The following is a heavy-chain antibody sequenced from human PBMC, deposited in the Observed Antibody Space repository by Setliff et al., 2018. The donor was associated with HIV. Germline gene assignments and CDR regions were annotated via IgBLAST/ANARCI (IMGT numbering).Heavy chain of an antibody. Sequence: GESLKISCRASGYDVTRYWIGWVRQMPGQGLEWMGVIYPGDSDARYSPSFQDQVTVSADKSISTAYLQWSSLKASDTGMYFCARHINSYWYGDGMDVWGQGTTVTVSS. CDR1: GYDVTRYW. J-gene: IGHJ6*02. CDR2: IYPGDSDA. CDR3: ARHINSYWYGDGMDV. D-gene: IGHD2-8*02. V-gene: IGHV5-51*01.